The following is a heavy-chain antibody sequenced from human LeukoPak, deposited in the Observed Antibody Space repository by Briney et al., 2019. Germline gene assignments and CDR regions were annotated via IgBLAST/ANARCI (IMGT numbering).Heavy chain of an antibody. J-gene: IGHJ4*02. Sequence: GESLKISCKASGYSFTSYWIGWVRQMPGKGLEWMGIIYPYDSDTRYSPSFEGQVTISADKSISTAYLQWSNLKASDTAMYYCARHIGYSAWNPDYWGQGTLVTVSS. CDR2: IYPYDSDT. CDR1: GYSFTSYW. D-gene: IGHD5-12*01. V-gene: IGHV5-51*01. CDR3: ARHIGYSAWNPDY.